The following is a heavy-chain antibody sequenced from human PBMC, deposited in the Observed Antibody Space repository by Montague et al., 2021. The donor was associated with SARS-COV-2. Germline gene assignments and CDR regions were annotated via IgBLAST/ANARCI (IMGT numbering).Heavy chain of an antibody. D-gene: IGHD3-9*01. CDR1: GGSISSSSYY. CDR2: NYYSGST. Sequence: SETLSLTCTVSGGSISSSSYYWGWIRQPPGKGLEWIGSNYYSGSTYHNLSLKSRVSISVDTSKNQFSLKLSSVTAADTAVYYCARHGSSGYFDWLGDWGQGTLVTVSS. J-gene: IGHJ4*02. CDR3: ARHGSSGYFDWLGD. V-gene: IGHV4-39*01.